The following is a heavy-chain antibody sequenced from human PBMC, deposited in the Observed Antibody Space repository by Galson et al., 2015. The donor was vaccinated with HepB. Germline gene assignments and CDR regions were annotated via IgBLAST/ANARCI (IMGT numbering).Heavy chain of an antibody. CDR2: IRSKAYGGTT. CDR3: TRDPAGVRDYYDSSGYYYPYYFDY. CDR1: GFTFGDYA. D-gene: IGHD3-22*01. V-gene: IGHV3-49*04. J-gene: IGHJ4*02. Sequence: SLRLSCAASGFTFGDYAMSWVRQAPGKGLEWVGFIRSKAYGGTTEYAASVKGRFTISRDDSKSIAYLRMNSLKTEDTAVYYCTRDPAGVRDYYDSSGYYYPYYFDYWGQGTLVTVSS.